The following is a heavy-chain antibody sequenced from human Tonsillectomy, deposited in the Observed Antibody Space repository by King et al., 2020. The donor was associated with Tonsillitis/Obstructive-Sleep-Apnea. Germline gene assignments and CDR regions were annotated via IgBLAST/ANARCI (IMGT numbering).Heavy chain of an antibody. J-gene: IGHJ6*03. CDR2: IYYSGTI. Sequence: VQLQESGPGLVKPSETLSLTCTVSDGSISSYYWSWVRQPPGKGLEWIGYIYYSGTINYNPSLKSRVTISVDTSKNQFSLKLRSVTAADTAVYYCARTKLDYGDYEFTYYMDVWGKGTTVTVSS. D-gene: IGHD4-17*01. V-gene: IGHV4-59*01. CDR3: ARTKLDYGDYEFTYYMDV. CDR1: DGSISSYY.